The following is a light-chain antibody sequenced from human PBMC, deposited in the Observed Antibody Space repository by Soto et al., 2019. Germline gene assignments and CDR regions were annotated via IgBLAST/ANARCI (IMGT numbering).Light chain of an antibody. CDR1: SSNVGSYNL. Sequence: QSVLTQPASVSGSPGQSITISCTGTSSNVGSYNLVSWYQQHPGKAPKLMIYEGSKRPSGVSNRFSGSKSGNTASLTISGLQAEAEADYYYYSYAYRSTFVVFGGGTKVTVL. V-gene: IGLV2-23*03. CDR3: YSYAYRSTFVV. CDR2: EGS. J-gene: IGLJ3*02.